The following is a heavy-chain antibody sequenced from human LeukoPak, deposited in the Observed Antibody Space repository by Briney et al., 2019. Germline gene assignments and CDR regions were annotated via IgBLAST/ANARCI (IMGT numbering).Heavy chain of an antibody. CDR1: GFTFSSYA. CDR3: AKEEALGSSSSPYYFDY. D-gene: IGHD6-6*01. CDR2: ISGSGGST. J-gene: IGHJ4*02. V-gene: IGHV3-23*01. Sequence: GGSLRLSCAASGFTFSSYAMSWVRQAPGKGLEWVSAISGSGGSTYYADSVKGRFTISRDNSKNTLYLQMNSLRAEDPAVYYCAKEEALGSSSSPYYFDYWGQGTLVTVSS.